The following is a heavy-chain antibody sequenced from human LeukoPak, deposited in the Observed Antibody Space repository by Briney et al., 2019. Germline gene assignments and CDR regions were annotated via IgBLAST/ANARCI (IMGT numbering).Heavy chain of an antibody. CDR3: ARYGGKGIDAFDI. CDR1: GGSISSSSYY. D-gene: IGHD4-23*01. V-gene: IGHV4-39*07. J-gene: IGHJ3*02. CDR2: INHSGST. Sequence: SETLSLTCTVSGGSISSSSYYWSWIRQPPGKGLEWIGEINHSGSTNYNPSLKSRVTISVDTSKNQFSLKLSSVTAADTAVYYCARYGGKGIDAFDIWGQGTMVTVSS.